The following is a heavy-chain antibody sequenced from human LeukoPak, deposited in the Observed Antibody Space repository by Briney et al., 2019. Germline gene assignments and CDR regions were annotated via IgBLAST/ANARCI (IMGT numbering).Heavy chain of an antibody. CDR1: GFTFNDAW. CDR3: ATDLTPLKYSSGWYGAFDF. Sequence: GGSLRPSCAASGFTFNDAWMTWVRQVPGQGLEWVGHIKRKSDGGTADYAAPVKGRFTISRDDSKNTLYLEMNSLKTEDTAVYYCATDLTPLKYSSGWYGAFDFWGQGTMVTVSS. D-gene: IGHD6-19*01. CDR2: IKRKSDGGTA. J-gene: IGHJ3*01. V-gene: IGHV3-15*01.